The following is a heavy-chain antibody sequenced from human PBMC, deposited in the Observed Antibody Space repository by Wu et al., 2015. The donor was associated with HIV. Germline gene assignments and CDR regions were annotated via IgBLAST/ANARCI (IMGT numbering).Heavy chain of an antibody. CDR2: IYTSGST. Sequence: QVQLQESGPRLVKPSGTLSLTCSVSGGSISTYYWSWIRQTAGKGLEWIGRIYTSGSTNYNPSLQNRVTMSVDTSKNQFSLKVNSVTAADTAVYYCARHSGGWHSGAEYIQHWGQGTRGHRLL. V-gene: IGHV4-4*07. J-gene: IGHJ1*01. CDR3: ARHSGGWHSGAEYIQH. D-gene: IGHD6-19*01. CDR1: GGSISTYY.